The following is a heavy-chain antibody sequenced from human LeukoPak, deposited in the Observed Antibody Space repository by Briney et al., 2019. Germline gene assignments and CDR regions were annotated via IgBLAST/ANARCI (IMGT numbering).Heavy chain of an antibody. Sequence: GGSLRLSCAASGFTFSSYAMHWVRQAPGKGLEWVAVISYDGSNKYYADSVKGRFTISRDNSKNTLYLQMNSLRAEDTAVYYCARDFGGVYGDYPPFDYWGQGTLVTVSS. V-gene: IGHV3-30-3*01. D-gene: IGHD4-17*01. J-gene: IGHJ4*02. CDR3: ARDFGGVYGDYPPFDY. CDR2: ISYDGSNK. CDR1: GFTFSSYA.